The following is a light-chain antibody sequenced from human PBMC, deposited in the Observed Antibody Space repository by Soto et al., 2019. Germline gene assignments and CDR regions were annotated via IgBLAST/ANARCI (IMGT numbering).Light chain of an antibody. CDR1: HSIRDC. CDR3: QQSEYYSLT. Sequence: DIQMTQSPSTLSASVGESLTITCRASHSIRDCLAWDQQKPGKALRLLNYDVSNLESGVPSRFRGSGSGTECTLTIRSLRPDDFATFDCQQSEYYSLTFGVGTNVDIK. CDR2: DVS. V-gene: IGKV1-5*01. J-gene: IGKJ4*01.